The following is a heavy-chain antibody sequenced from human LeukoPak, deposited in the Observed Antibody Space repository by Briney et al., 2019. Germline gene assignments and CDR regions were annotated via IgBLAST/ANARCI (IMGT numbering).Heavy chain of an antibody. D-gene: IGHD5-24*01. Sequence: ASVKVSCKASGYTFSNYNIHWLRQAPGQGLEWMGIVKPSGDSTNYAQNFQGRVTMTGDTSTSTVYMELSSLRSEDTAVYYCARVRDGYNDAYDIWGQGTMVTVTS. CDR2: VKPSGDST. CDR3: ARVRDGYNDAYDI. J-gene: IGHJ3*02. V-gene: IGHV1-46*01. CDR1: GYTFSNYN.